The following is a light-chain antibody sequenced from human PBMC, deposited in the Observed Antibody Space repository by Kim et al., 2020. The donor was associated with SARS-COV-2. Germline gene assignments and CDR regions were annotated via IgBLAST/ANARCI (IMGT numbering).Light chain of an antibody. CDR3: QQYGSSRT. CDR1: QSVSSSY. V-gene: IGKV3-20*01. CDR2: GAS. J-gene: IGKJ1*01. Sequence: LSPGERATLSCRASQSVSSSYLAWYQQKPGQAPRLLIYGASSRATGIPDRFSGSGSGTDFTLTISRLEPEDFAVYYCQQYGSSRTFGQGTEVDIK.